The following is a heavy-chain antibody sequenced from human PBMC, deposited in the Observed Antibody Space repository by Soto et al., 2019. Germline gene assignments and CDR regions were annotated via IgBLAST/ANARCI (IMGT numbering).Heavy chain of an antibody. D-gene: IGHD2-21*01. J-gene: IGHJ3*02. Sequence: QVQLVQSGAEVKKPGSSVKVSCKDSGGTFSTYSMFWVRQAPGHGLEWMGRIIPMLGIANHAQRFQDRVTSNADKSTATVHMELSSLRYEDTALYYCTIGSWSGEVFDIWGHGTIVNVSS. CDR3: TIGSWSGEVFDI. CDR1: GGTFSTYS. V-gene: IGHV1-69*02. CDR2: IIPMLGIA.